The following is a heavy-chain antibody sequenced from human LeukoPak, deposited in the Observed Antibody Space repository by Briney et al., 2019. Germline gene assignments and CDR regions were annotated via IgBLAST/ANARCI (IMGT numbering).Heavy chain of an antibody. Sequence: PGGSLRLSCAASGFNFNIFDMYWVRQSPGKGLEYVSSITANGLGTYYASSVKGRFTISRDNSQNTVFLQMGSLRSEDMAVYYCARARGYCNGGSCYSFDYWGQGTLVTVSS. D-gene: IGHD2-15*01. CDR1: GFNFNIFD. CDR3: ARARGYCNGGSCYSFDY. V-gene: IGHV3-64*01. CDR2: ITANGLGT. J-gene: IGHJ4*02.